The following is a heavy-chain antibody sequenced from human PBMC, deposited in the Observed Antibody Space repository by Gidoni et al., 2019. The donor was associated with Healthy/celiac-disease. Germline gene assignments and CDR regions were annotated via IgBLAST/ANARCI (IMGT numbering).Heavy chain of an antibody. D-gene: IGHD1-26*01. V-gene: IGHV4-61*01. J-gene: IGHJ4*02. CDR2: IYYSGST. Sequence: QVQLQESGPGLVKPSETLSLTCTVSGGSVSSGSYYWSWIRQPPGKGLEWIGYIYYSGSTNYNPSLKSRVTISVDTSKNQFSLKLSSVTAADTAVYYCARDGVGATFDYWGQGTLVTVSS. CDR3: ARDGVGATFDY. CDR1: GGSVSSGSYY.